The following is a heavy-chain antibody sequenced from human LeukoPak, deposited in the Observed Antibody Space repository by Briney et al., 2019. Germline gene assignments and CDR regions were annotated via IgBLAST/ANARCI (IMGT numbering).Heavy chain of an antibody. J-gene: IGHJ4*02. Sequence: SETLSLTCGVSGGSISTTNWWTWVRQPPGEGLEWIGEVHLSGRTHYNPSLESRVTMSVDMSENHISLRLTSVTAADTAVYYCARNLGSGGSYLFDFWGQGTLVTVSS. D-gene: IGHD6-19*01. CDR1: GGSISTTNW. CDR3: ARNLGSGGSYLFDF. V-gene: IGHV4-4*02. CDR2: VHLSGRT.